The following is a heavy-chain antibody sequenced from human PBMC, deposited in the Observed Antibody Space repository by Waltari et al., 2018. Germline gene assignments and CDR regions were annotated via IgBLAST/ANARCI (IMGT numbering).Heavy chain of an antibody. V-gene: IGHV1-2*06. J-gene: IGHJ6*03. CDR3: ASWSGGYYYYYMDV. Sequence: QVQLVQSGAEVKKPGASVKVSCKASGYTFTGYYMHWVRQAPGQGLEWMGRSSPNRGGTNYAQKFQGRVTMTRDTSISTAYMELGRLRSDDTAVYYCASWSGGYYYYYMDVWGKGTTVTVSS. CDR2: SSPNRGGT. CDR1: GYTFTGYY. D-gene: IGHD3-16*01.